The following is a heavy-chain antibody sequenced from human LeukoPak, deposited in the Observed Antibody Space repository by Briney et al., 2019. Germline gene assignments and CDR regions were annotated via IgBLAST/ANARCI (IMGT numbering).Heavy chain of an antibody. CDR2: IYYSGNT. CDR3: ARHGHRRGYDPFDY. D-gene: IGHD5-12*01. J-gene: IGHJ4*02. Sequence: SETLSLTCTVSGASISSSSSYWGWIRQPPGKGLEWIGSIYYSGNTYYNPSLKSRLTISADTSKNQFSLKLSSVTAADTAVYYCARHGHRRGYDPFDYWGQGTLVTVSS. CDR1: GASISSSSSY. V-gene: IGHV4-39*01.